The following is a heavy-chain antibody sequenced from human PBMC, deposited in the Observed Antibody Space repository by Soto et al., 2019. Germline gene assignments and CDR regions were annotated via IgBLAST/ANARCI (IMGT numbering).Heavy chain of an antibody. J-gene: IGHJ4*02. Sequence: SETLSLTCTVSGGSVNSYGYYWTWIRQSPGKGLEWIGSMYYSGDTYHNPSLKSRVSLSVDTSKDQFSLNLTSVTAADTAVYFCVGNYDSSFDYWGREPWSPSPQ. CDR2: MYYSGDT. CDR3: VGNYDSSFDY. D-gene: IGHD3-22*01. CDR1: GGSVNSYGYY. V-gene: IGHV4-30-4*01.